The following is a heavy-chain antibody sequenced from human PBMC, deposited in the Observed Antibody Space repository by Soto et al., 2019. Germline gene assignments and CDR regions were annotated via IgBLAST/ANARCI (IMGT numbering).Heavy chain of an antibody. V-gene: IGHV3-9*01. D-gene: IGHD6-13*01. Sequence: GGSLSLSCAASGFTFGDYAMHWVRQAPGKGLEWVSYITWNSGYIGCADSVKGRFTISRDNANNSLYLQMNSLKPEDTAFYYCAKALYGSSSSPIDYWGQGTLVTVSS. J-gene: IGHJ1*01. CDR1: GFTFGDYA. CDR3: AKALYGSSSSPIDY. CDR2: ITWNSGYI.